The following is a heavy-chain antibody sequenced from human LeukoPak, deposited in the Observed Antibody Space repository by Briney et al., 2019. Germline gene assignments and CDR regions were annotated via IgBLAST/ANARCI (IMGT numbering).Heavy chain of an antibody. Sequence: GGSLRLSCAASGFTFSSYEINWVRQAPGKGLEWVSYISNSGSAIYYADSVKGRFTISRDNAKNTLYLQMNSLRAEDTAVYYCARGADDFDIWGQGTMVTVSS. V-gene: IGHV3-48*03. J-gene: IGHJ3*02. CDR3: ARGADDFDI. CDR2: ISNSGSAI. CDR1: GFTFSSYE.